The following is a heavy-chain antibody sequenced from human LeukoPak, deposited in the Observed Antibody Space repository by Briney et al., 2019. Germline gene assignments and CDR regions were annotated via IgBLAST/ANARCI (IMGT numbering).Heavy chain of an antibody. CDR1: GFTFSSYA. J-gene: IGHJ4*02. CDR2: ISGSGGST. Sequence: PGGSLRLSCAAPGFTFSSYAMSWVRQAPGKGLEWVSAISGSGGSTYYADSVKGRFTISRDNSKNTLYLQMNSLRAEDTAVYYCAKSSSSWYLGLVDYWGQGTLVTVSS. CDR3: AKSSSSWYLGLVDY. V-gene: IGHV3-23*01. D-gene: IGHD6-13*01.